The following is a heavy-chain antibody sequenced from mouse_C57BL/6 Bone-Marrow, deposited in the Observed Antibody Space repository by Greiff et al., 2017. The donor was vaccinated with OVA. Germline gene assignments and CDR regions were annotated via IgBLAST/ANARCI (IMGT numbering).Heavy chain of an antibody. CDR3: ASRYYGSSWYFDV. Sequence: QVQLQQPGAELVKPGASVKMSCKASGYTFTSYWITWVKQRPGQGLEWIGDIYPGSGSTNYNEKFKSKATLTVDTSSSPAYMQLSSLTSEDSAVYYCASRYYGSSWYFDVWGTGTTVTVSS. J-gene: IGHJ1*03. D-gene: IGHD1-1*01. CDR1: GYTFTSYW. CDR2: IYPGSGST. V-gene: IGHV1-55*01.